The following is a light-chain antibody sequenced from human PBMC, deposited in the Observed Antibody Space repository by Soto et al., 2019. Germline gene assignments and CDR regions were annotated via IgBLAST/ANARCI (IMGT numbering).Light chain of an antibody. V-gene: IGKV3-20*01. Sequence: EIVFTQSPGTLSLSPGERATLSCRASQSVSNNYLAWYQQKPGQAPRLLIYGASTREAGIPERFSGSGAGTECTLTITRLEPEDAAVDFCQQYTGPTTTFGQGTRLEIK. CDR1: QSVSNNY. J-gene: IGKJ5*01. CDR3: QQYTGPTTT. CDR2: GAS.